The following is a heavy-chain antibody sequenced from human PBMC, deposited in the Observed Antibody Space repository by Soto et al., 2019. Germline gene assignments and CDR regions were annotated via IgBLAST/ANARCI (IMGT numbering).Heavy chain of an antibody. Sequence: SETLSLPCTGSGGSISSYYWSWIRQPPGKGLEWIGYIYYSGSTNYNPSLKSRVTISVDTSKNQFSLKLSSVTAADTAVYYCARDSFIAAAGTGPGYYYYYMYVWGKGTTVTVSS. V-gene: IGHV4-59*01. D-gene: IGHD6-13*01. J-gene: IGHJ6*03. CDR2: IYYSGST. CDR3: ARDSFIAAAGTGPGYYYYYMYV. CDR1: GGSISSYY.